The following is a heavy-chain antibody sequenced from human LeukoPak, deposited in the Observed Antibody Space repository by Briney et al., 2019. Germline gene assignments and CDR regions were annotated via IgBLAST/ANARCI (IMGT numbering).Heavy chain of an antibody. CDR1: GGTFSSYA. CDR3: ARDPRSIAAAGAYYYYGMDV. D-gene: IGHD6-13*01. J-gene: IGHJ6*02. CDR2: IIPIFGTA. Sequence: GASVKVSCKASGGTFSSYAISWVRQAPGQGLEWMGGIIPIFGTANYAQKFQGRVTITADESTSTAYMELSSLRSEDTAVYYCARDPRSIAAAGAYYYYGMDVWGQGTTVTVS. V-gene: IGHV1-69*13.